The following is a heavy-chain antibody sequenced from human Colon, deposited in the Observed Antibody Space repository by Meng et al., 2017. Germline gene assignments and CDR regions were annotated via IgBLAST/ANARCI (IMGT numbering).Heavy chain of an antibody. V-gene: IGHV3-74*01. CDR2: INSDGSST. D-gene: IGHD1-26*01. CDR1: GFTFSSYW. CDR3: ARARSGSYYGDV. Sequence: GESLKISCAASGFTFSSYWMHWVRQAPGKGLVWVSRINSDGSSTTYADSVKGRFTISRDNAKNTLYLQMISLRAEDTAVYYCARARSGSYYGDVWGQGTTVTVSS. J-gene: IGHJ6*03.